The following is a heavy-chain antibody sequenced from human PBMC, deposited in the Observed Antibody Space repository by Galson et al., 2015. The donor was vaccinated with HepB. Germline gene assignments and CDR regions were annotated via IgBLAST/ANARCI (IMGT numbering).Heavy chain of an antibody. D-gene: IGHD1-1*01. CDR2: IYYSGST. Sequence: TLSLTCTVSGGSISSGGYYWSWIRQHPGKGLEWIGYIYYSGSTYYNPSLKSRVTISVDTSKNQFSLKLSSVTAADTAVYYCARYNWNDLAAVIDYWGQGTLVTVSS. V-gene: IGHV4-31*03. CDR3: ARYNWNDLAAVIDY. CDR1: GGSISSGGYY. J-gene: IGHJ4*02.